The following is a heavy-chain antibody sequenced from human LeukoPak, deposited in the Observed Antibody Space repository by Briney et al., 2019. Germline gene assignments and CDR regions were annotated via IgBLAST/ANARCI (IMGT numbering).Heavy chain of an antibody. Sequence: SETLSLTCAVYGGSFSGYYWSWIRQPPGKGLEWIGEINHSGSTNYNPSLKSRVTISVDTSKNQFSLKLNSVTPEDTAVYYCASGVRSWYLHYWGQGTLVTVSS. V-gene: IGHV4-34*01. CDR2: INHSGST. CDR1: GGSFSGYY. CDR3: ASGVRSWYLHY. D-gene: IGHD6-13*01. J-gene: IGHJ4*02.